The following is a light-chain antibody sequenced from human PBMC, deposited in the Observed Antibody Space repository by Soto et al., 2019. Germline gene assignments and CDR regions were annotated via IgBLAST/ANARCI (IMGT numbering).Light chain of an antibody. V-gene: IGLV1-51*01. J-gene: IGLJ3*02. Sequence: QSVLTQPPSVSAAPGQKVTISCSGSSSNIGNNYVSWYQQLPGTAPTLLIYNNNNRPSGIPDRFSGSKSGTSATLGITGLQNGDEDDYYCGTWDSSMSALVFGGGTKLTVL. CDR3: GTWDSSMSALV. CDR1: SSNIGNNY. CDR2: NNN.